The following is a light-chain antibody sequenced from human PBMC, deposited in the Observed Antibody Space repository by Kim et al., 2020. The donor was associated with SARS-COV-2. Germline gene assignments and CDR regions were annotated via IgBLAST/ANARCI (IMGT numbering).Light chain of an antibody. CDR3: QQYNSAPCT. CDR2: GAS. J-gene: IGKJ1*01. Sequence: ESVGDRVTSTCRASQGINTYLAWYQQKPGKVPKLLIYGASALHSGVPSRFSGSGSGTDFTLTISSLQPEDVATYYCQQYNSAPCTFGQGTNVDIK. CDR1: QGINTY. V-gene: IGKV1-27*01.